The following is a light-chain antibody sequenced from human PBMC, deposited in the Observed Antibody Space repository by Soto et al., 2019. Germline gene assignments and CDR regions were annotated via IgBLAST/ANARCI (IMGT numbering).Light chain of an antibody. J-gene: IGKJ1*01. CDR1: ENIRGF. Sequence: DIQMTQSPSSLSACVGDRVTITCRASENIRGFLNWYQQKPGKAPKLLIYAASTLQGGVPSRFSASESGTDFTLAISSLQPEDVATYYCQQSSSIPWTFGQGTKVEVK. CDR2: AAS. CDR3: QQSSSIPWT. V-gene: IGKV1-39*01.